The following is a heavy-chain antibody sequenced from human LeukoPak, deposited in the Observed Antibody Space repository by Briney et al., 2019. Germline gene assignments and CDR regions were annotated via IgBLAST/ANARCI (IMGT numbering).Heavy chain of an antibody. CDR3: ARVAKERVGGVYYFDY. V-gene: IGHV3-13*01. Sequence: TGGSLRPSCAASGFTFSDYDMHWVRQATGKGLEWVSAIGTAGDTYYTGSVKGRFTISRENAKNSLYLQVNSLRAGDTAVYYCARVAKERVGGVYYFDYWGQGTLVTVSS. D-gene: IGHD1-1*01. CDR1: GFTFSDYD. CDR2: IGTAGDT. J-gene: IGHJ4*02.